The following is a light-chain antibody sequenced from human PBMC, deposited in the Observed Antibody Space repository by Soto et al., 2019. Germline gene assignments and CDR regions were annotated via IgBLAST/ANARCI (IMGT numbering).Light chain of an antibody. CDR2: EAS. Sequence: DIQMTQSPSTLSASVGDRVTISCRASQSISSWLAWYQQKPGKAPKLLIYEASSLESGVPSSFSGSGSGTEFTLTISSLQPDDFATYYCQQYNSYCTFGQGTKVEIK. J-gene: IGKJ1*01. V-gene: IGKV1-5*03. CDR3: QQYNSYCT. CDR1: QSISSW.